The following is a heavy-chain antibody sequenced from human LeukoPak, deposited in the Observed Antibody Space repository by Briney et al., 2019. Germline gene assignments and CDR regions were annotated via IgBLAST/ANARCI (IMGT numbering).Heavy chain of an antibody. D-gene: IGHD2-2*01. Sequence: PSETLSLTCTVSGGSISSYYWSWLRQPPGKGLEWIGYIYTSGSTNYDPSLKSRVTISVDTSKNQFSLKLSSVTAADTAVYYCARQLGYCSSTSCRTAWFDPWGQGTLVTVSS. J-gene: IGHJ5*02. CDR3: ARQLGYCSSTSCRTAWFDP. V-gene: IGHV4-4*09. CDR2: IYTSGST. CDR1: GGSISSYY.